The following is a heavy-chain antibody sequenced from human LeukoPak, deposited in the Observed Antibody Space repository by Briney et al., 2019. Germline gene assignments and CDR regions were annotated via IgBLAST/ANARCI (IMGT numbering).Heavy chain of an antibody. CDR2: IYYSGST. J-gene: IGHJ6*03. D-gene: IGHD6-19*01. CDR3: ARQRAVAGPYYYYMDV. CDR1: GGSISSYY. V-gene: IGHV4-59*08. Sequence: SETLSLTCTVSGGSISSYYWSWIRQPPGKGLEWIGYIYYSGSTNYHPSLKSRVTISVDTSKNQFSLKLSSVTAADTAVYYCARQRAVAGPYYYYMDVWGKGTTVTVSS.